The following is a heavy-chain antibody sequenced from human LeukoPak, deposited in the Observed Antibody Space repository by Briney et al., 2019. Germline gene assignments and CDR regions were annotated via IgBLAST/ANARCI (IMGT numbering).Heavy chain of an antibody. CDR1: GGTFSSYA. D-gene: IGHD3-22*01. V-gene: IGHV1-69*13. CDR2: IIPIFGTA. CDR3: ARGVSGYYYVGSDY. J-gene: IGHJ4*02. Sequence: ASVKVSCKASGGTFSSYAISWVRQAPGQGLEWMGGIIPIFGTANYAQKFQGRVTITADESTSTAYMELSSLRSEDTAVYYCARGVSGYYYVGSDYWGQGTLVTVSS.